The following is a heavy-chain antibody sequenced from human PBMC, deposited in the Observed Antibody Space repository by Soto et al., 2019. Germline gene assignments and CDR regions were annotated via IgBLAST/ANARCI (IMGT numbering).Heavy chain of an antibody. V-gene: IGHV3-9*01. CDR1: GFTFHEYA. CDR3: TKGGYDLIYYFGMDV. Sequence: EVQLIESGGGWVQPGTSLRVSCVASGFTFHEYAIHWVRQAPGKGLEWVSGISSDGDTKAYADSVQGRFTVFRDNAKNSLYLQMNSLRAEDTALYYCTKGGYDLIYYFGMDVWGQGTTVTVSS. CDR2: ISSDGDTK. D-gene: IGHD5-12*01. J-gene: IGHJ6*02.